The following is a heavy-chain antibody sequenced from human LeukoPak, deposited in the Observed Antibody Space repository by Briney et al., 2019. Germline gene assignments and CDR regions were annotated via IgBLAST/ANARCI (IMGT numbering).Heavy chain of an antibody. CDR3: AKGRSGFDY. CDR2: SEPDSSP. D-gene: IGHD2-15*01. V-gene: IGHV3-23*01. J-gene: IGHJ4*02. CDR1: GFTFSNYA. Sequence: GGSLRLSCAASGFTFSNYAMSWVRQAPGKGLEWVSRSEPDSSPYYTDSVKGRFTISRDNSKNTLYLQMNSLRVEDTAVYYCAKGRSGFDYWGQGTLVTVSS.